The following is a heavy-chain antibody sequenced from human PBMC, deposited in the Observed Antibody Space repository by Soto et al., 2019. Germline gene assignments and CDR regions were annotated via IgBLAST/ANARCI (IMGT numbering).Heavy chain of an antibody. J-gene: IGHJ6*02. V-gene: IGHV3-30*18. CDR1: GFTFSSYG. CDR3: AKVLLSGYCSSTSCYGMDV. Sequence: GGSLRLSCAASGFTFSSYGMHWVRQAPGKGLEWVAVISYDGSNKYYADSVKGRFTISRDNSKNTLYLQMNSLRAEDTAVYYCAKVLLSGYCSSTSCYGMDVWGQGTTVTVSS. D-gene: IGHD2-2*01. CDR2: ISYDGSNK.